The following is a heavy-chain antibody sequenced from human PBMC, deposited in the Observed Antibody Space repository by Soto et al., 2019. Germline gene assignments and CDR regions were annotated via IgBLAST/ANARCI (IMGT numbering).Heavy chain of an antibody. V-gene: IGHV4-34*01. CDR2: INHSGST. J-gene: IGHJ5*02. D-gene: IGHD2-2*01. Sequence: SETLSLTCAVYGGSFSGYYWSWIRQPPGKGLEWIGEINHSGSTNYNPPLKSRVTISVDTSKNQFSLKLSSVTAADTAVYYCARIGAIVVVPAATRYGWFDPWGQGTLVTVSS. CDR1: GGSFSGYY. CDR3: ARIGAIVVVPAATRYGWFDP.